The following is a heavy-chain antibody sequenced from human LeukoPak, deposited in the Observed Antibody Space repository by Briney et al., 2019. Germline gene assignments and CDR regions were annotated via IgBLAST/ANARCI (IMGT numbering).Heavy chain of an antibody. D-gene: IGHD6-19*01. V-gene: IGHV4-38-2*01. CDR3: AQEYSSGWYDGFDP. J-gene: IGHJ5*02. Sequence: PSETLSLTCLVSGFSISSGYYWGWIRQPPGKGLEWVATIYHSGNTYYNSSLMSRVTISVDTSNNQFSLKLRSVTAADTAVYYCAQEYSSGWYDGFDPWGQGTLVTVSS. CDR1: GFSISSGYY. CDR2: IYHSGNT.